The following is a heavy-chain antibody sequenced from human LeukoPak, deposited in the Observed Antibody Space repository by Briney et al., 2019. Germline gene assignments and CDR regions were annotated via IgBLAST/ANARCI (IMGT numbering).Heavy chain of an antibody. CDR1: GGSISSSSYY. V-gene: IGHV4-39*01. CDR2: IYYSGST. J-gene: IGHJ4*02. Sequence: SETLSLTCTVSGGSISSSSYYWGWSRQPPGKVLELIGSIYYSGSTYYNPSVKSRVTISVDTSKNQFSLKLSPVTAADTAVYYCARIMGYDSSGYYSPLDYWGQGTLVTVSS. CDR3: ARIMGYDSSGYYSPLDY. D-gene: IGHD3-22*01.